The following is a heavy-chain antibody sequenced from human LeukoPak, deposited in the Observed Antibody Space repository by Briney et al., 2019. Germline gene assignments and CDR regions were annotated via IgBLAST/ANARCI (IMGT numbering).Heavy chain of an antibody. V-gene: IGHV1-69*06. CDR2: IIPIFGTT. CDR1: GDTFTSYA. Sequence: SVKVSCKASGDTFTSYAINWVRQAPGQGLEWMGGIIPIFGTTNYAQKFQDRVTITADKSTSTAYMELSSLRSEDTAVYYCAGVVGLTGYSSSWYSGYYYYMDVWGKGTTVTVSS. D-gene: IGHD6-13*01. CDR3: AGVVGLTGYSSSWYSGYYYYMDV. J-gene: IGHJ6*03.